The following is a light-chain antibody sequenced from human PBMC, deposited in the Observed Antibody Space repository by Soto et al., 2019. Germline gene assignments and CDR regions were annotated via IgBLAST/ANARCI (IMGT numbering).Light chain of an antibody. CDR1: QGISSY. Sequence: DIPLTQSPSFLSASVGDRVTITCRASQGISSYLAWYQQKPGKAPKLLIYAASTLQSGVPSRFSGSGSGTEFTLTISSLQPEDFATYYCQQLNSYPPELTFGGGTKVELK. V-gene: IGKV1-9*01. CDR3: QQLNSYPPELT. J-gene: IGKJ4*01. CDR2: AAS.